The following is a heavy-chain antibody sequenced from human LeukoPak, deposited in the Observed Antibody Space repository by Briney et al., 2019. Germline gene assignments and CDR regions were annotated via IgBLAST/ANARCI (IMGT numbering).Heavy chain of an antibody. CDR2: ISWNSGSI. V-gene: IGHV3-9*01. J-gene: IGHJ4*02. CDR3: AKDIGGPYCSSTSCYVY. Sequence: GGSLRLSCAASGFTFDDYAMHWVRQAPGKGLEWVSGISWNSGSIGYADPVKGRFTISRDNAKNSLYLQMNSLRAEDTALYYCAKDIGGPYCSSTSCYVYWGQGTLVTVSS. D-gene: IGHD2-2*01. CDR1: GFTFDDYA.